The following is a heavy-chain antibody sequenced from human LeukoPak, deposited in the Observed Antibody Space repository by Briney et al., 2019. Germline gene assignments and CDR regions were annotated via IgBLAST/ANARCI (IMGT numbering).Heavy chain of an antibody. D-gene: IGHD1-26*01. V-gene: IGHV3-66*01. CDR1: GFTVSSNF. CDR2: IYTSGIT. Sequence: GGSLRLSCAASGFTVSSNFMSWVRQAPGKGPERVSVIYTSGITYYADSVRGRFTISRDNSKNTLYLQMDSLTAEDTAVYYCAREDAGGTYSFDYWGQGTLVTVSS. J-gene: IGHJ4*02. CDR3: AREDAGGTYSFDY.